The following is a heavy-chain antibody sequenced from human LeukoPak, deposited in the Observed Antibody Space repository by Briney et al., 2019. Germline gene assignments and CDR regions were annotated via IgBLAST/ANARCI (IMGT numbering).Heavy chain of an antibody. CDR3: ARDRGYDYVWGSYRYTGAFDI. J-gene: IGHJ3*02. V-gene: IGHV3-7*01. D-gene: IGHD3-16*02. CDR1: GLTFSSYW. Sequence: PGGSLRLSCAAPGLTFSSYWMSWVRQAPGKGLEWVANIKQDGSEKYYVDSVKGRFTISRDNAKNSLYLQMNSLRAEDTAVYYCARDRGYDYVWGSYRYTGAFDIWGQGTMVTVSS. CDR2: IKQDGSEK.